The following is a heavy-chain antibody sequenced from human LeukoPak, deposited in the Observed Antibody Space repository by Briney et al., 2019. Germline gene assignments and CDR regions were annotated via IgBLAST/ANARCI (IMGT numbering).Heavy chain of an antibody. CDR3: AKDPPHVSWLFDY. D-gene: IGHD3-16*01. V-gene: IGHV3-23*01. CDR1: GFTFSSYA. CDR2: ITNGGGTT. J-gene: IGHJ4*02. Sequence: GGSLRLSCAASGFTFSSYAMSWVRQAPGKGLEWVSAITNGGGTTYYADSVKGRFTISRDNSKNTLYLQMNSLRAEDTAVYYCAKDPPHVSWLFDYWGQGTLVTVSS.